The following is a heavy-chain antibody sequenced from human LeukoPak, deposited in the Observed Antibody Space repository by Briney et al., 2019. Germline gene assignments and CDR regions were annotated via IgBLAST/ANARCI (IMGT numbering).Heavy chain of an antibody. CDR2: ISGSGGST. CDR3: AKDVVDIVVVVAASPHLDY. V-gene: IGHV3-23*01. J-gene: IGHJ4*02. D-gene: IGHD2-15*01. CDR1: GFTFSSYA. Sequence: GGSLRLSCAASGFTFSSYAMSWVRQAPGKGLEWVSAISGSGGSTYYADSVKGRFTISRDNSKNTLYLQMNSLRAEDTAVYYCAKDVVDIVVVVAASPHLDYWGQGTLVTVSS.